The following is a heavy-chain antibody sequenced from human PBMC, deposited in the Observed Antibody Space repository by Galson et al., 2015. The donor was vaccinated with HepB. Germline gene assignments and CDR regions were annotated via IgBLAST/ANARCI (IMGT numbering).Heavy chain of an antibody. D-gene: IGHD6-13*01. V-gene: IGHV3-23*01. CDR2: IGAHGGTK. CDR1: GFTFSSYA. Sequence: SLRLSCAASGFTFSSYAMNWVRQAPGKGLEWVSAIGAHGGTKFYADSVKGRFTISRDNSKNTLYLQMNSLRAEDTAVFYCAKERDSSSWYDRYFNLWGRGTLVTVSS. J-gene: IGHJ2*01. CDR3: AKERDSSSWYDRYFNL.